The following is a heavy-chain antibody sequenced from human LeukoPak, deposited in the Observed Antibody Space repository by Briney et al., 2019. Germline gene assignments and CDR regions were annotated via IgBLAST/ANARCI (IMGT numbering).Heavy chain of an antibody. Sequence: SETLSLTCTVSGVSISNYFSTWLRQPPGKGLEWIGYIYHRGTTNYNPSLKSRVTISVDTSKNQFSLELRSVTTADTAVYYCARGRNDHGGMFFDYWGQGSLVTVSS. D-gene: IGHD4-23*01. J-gene: IGHJ4*02. V-gene: IGHV4-59*01. CDR1: GVSISNYF. CDR3: ARGRNDHGGMFFDY. CDR2: IYHRGTT.